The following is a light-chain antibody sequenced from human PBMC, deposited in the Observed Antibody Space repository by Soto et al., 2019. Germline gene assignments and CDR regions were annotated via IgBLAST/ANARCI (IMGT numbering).Light chain of an antibody. CDR2: KAP. J-gene: IGKJ5*01. Sequence: DIQMTQSPSTLSGSVGDRVTITCRAGQSISTWLAWFQQKAGKAPKLLIYKAPSLESGVPSRFSGSGSGTEFTLTISGLLPEDFATYHCQQLNTLPFTFGQGTRLEIK. CDR1: QSISTW. V-gene: IGKV1-5*03. CDR3: QQLNTLPFT.